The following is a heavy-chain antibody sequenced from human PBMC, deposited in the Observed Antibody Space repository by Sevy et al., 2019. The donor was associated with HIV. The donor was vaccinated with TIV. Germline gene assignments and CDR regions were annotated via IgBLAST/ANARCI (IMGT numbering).Heavy chain of an antibody. D-gene: IGHD6-13*01. CDR3: ARGGAAVGPSCYDYYGLDV. V-gene: IGHV1-2*06. CDR1: GYTLTDYY. Sequence: ASVKVSCKASGYTLTDYYIHWVRQAPGQGLEWMGRINPNSGGKNSVPKFQGRVTMTRDTSFNTAYMEVSRLRSDDTAVYFCARGGAAVGPSCYDYYGLDVWGQGTTVTVSS. J-gene: IGHJ6*02. CDR2: INPNSGGK.